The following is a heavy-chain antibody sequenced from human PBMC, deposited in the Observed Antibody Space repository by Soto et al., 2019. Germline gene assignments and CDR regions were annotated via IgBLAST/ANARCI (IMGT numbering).Heavy chain of an antibody. CDR3: ARGYFDSRGYSNTFDI. V-gene: IGHV4-59*01. CDR1: GVSISSAY. J-gene: IGHJ3*02. Sequence: SETLSLTCTVSGVSISSAYWSWIRQPPGKGPEWIGYIRNSGGTNYNPSLKSRVTFSVDTSKNQFSLRLSSVTTADTAMYYCARGYFDSRGYSNTFDIWGQGTMVT. CDR2: IRNSGGT. D-gene: IGHD3-22*01.